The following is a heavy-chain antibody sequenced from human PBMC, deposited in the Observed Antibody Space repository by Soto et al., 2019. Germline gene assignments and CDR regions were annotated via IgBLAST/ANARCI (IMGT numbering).Heavy chain of an antibody. CDR1: GDSVSSNSAA. CDR3: ARDLSEQLPYYYYYYGMDV. V-gene: IGHV6-1*01. CDR2: TYYRSKWYN. J-gene: IGHJ6*02. D-gene: IGHD6-13*01. Sequence: SQTLSLTCAISGDSVSSNSAAWNWIRQSPSRGLEWLGRTYYRSKWYNDYAVSVKSRITINPDTSKNQFSLQLNSVTPEDTAVYYCARDLSEQLPYYYYYYGMDVWGQGTTVTVS.